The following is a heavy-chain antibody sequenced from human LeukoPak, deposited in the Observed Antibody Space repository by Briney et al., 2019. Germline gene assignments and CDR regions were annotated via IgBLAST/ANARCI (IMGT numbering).Heavy chain of an antibody. D-gene: IGHD3-10*01. CDR1: GYTFTSYY. Sequence: EASVNVSCKASGYTFTSYYMHWVRQAPGQGLEWMGIINPSGGSTSYAQKFQGRVTMTRDTSTSTVYMELSSLRSEETAVYYCASSGDVLLWFGELGCYYGMDVWGQGTTVTVSS. CDR3: ASSGDVLLWFGELGCYYGMDV. CDR2: INPSGGST. V-gene: IGHV1-46*01. J-gene: IGHJ6*02.